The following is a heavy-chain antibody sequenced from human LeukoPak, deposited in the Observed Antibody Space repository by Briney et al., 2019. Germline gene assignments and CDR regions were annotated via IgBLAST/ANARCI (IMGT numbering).Heavy chain of an antibody. V-gene: IGHV3-30*04. CDR3: ARTFVDGFSNDYLAFDI. J-gene: IGHJ3*02. CDR2: ISYDGSNK. D-gene: IGHD4-11*01. Sequence: PGRSLRLSCAASGFTFSSYAMHWVRQAPGKGLEWVAVISYDGSNKYYADSVKGRFTISRDNSKNTLYLQMNSLRAEDTAVYYCARTFVDGFSNDYLAFDIWGQGTMVTVSS. CDR1: GFTFSSYA.